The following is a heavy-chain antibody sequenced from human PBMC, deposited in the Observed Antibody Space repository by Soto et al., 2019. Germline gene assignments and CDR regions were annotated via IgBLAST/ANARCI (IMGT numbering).Heavy chain of an antibody. D-gene: IGHD1-1*01. CDR2: INPGSGVT. Sequence: PWASVKVSCKASGYSFTKYHMHWVRQAPGQGLEWMGWINPGSGVTNQAQKFQGRVTMTRDTSITTTYMELNSLTSDDTAVYYCARVAGHKNARFDTWGQGALVTVS. V-gene: IGHV1-2*02. J-gene: IGHJ4*02. CDR1: GYSFTKYH. CDR3: ARVAGHKNARFDT.